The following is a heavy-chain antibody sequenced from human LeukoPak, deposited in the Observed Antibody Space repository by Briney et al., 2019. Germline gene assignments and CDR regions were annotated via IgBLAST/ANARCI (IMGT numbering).Heavy chain of an antibody. V-gene: IGHV5-51*01. D-gene: IGHD3-10*01. CDR2: IYPGDSDT. J-gene: IGHJ4*02. Sequence: GESLKISCEASGYGFTTYWIGWVRQMPGKGLEWMGIIYPGDSDTRYSPSFQGQVTISADKSINTAYLQWSSLKASDTAMYYCARQHGSGSYYSRAIDYWGQGTLVTVSS. CDR3: ARQHGSGSYYSRAIDY. CDR1: GYGFTTYW.